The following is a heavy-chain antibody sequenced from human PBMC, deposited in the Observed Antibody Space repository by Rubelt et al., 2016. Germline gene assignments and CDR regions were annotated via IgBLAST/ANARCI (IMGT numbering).Heavy chain of an antibody. CDR1: GGTFSRYS. Sequence: QVQLVQSGAEVKKPGSSVKVSCKVSGGTFSRYSISWVRQAPGQGLEWIGRIMPRLDIANYAEKFQGRVTITADKSTSTGYMKLSSLRSEDTAMYYCARDGTAMIPREWFDPWGQGTLVTVSS. CDR3: ARDGTAMIPREWFDP. V-gene: IGHV1-69*04. D-gene: IGHD5-18*01. J-gene: IGHJ5*02. CDR2: IMPRLDIA.